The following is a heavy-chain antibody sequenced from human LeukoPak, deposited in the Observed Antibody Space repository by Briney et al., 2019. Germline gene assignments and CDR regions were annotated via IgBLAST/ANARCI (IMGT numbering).Heavy chain of an antibody. Sequence: VSGPALVKPTQTLTLTCTFSGFSLSTSGMCVSWIRQPPGKALEWLARIDWDDDKYYSTSLKTRLAISKDTSKNQVVLTMTNMDPVDTATYYCARGYCSSTSRAFDIWGQGTMVTVSS. J-gene: IGHJ3*02. CDR3: ARGYCSSTSRAFDI. CDR1: GFSLSTSGMC. D-gene: IGHD2-2*01. V-gene: IGHV2-70*11. CDR2: IDWDDDK.